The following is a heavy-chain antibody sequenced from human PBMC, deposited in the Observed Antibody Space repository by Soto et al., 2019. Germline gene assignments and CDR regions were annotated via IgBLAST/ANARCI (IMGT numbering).Heavy chain of an antibody. D-gene: IGHD5-12*01. CDR1: GGTFSSYT. CDR2: IIPILGIA. V-gene: IGHV1-69*02. Sequence: QVQLVQSGAEVKKPGSSVKVSCKASGGTFSSYTISWVRQAPGQGLEWMGRIIPILGIANYAQKFQGRVTITADNSASTAYMGLSSLRAEDTAVYYCEGIVATSRDYWGQGTLVTVSS. J-gene: IGHJ4*02. CDR3: EGIVATSRDY.